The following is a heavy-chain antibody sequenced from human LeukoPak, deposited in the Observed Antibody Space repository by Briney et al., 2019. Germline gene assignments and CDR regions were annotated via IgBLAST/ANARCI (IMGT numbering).Heavy chain of an antibody. V-gene: IGHV4-34*01. D-gene: IGHD4-17*01. CDR3: ATTVTTLYGMDV. Sequence: PSETLSLTCAVYGGSFSGYYWSWIRQPPGKGLEWIGEINHSGSTNYNPSLKSRVTISADTSKNQFSLKLSSVTAADTAVYYCATTVTTLYGMDVWGQGTTVTVSS. CDR1: GGSFSGYY. CDR2: INHSGST. J-gene: IGHJ6*02.